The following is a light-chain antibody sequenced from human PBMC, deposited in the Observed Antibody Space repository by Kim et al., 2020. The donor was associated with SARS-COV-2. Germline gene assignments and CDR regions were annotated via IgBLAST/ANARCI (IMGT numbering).Light chain of an antibody. Sequence: GQSVTISCTGTGSDVGGHNYVSWYQQHPGKGPKLMIYDVNKRPSGVPDRFSGSKSGNTASLTISGLQAEDEADYYCCSYAGSYTLVFGGGTQLTVL. CDR1: GSDVGGHNY. V-gene: IGLV2-11*01. CDR2: DVN. CDR3: CSYAGSYTLV. J-gene: IGLJ3*02.